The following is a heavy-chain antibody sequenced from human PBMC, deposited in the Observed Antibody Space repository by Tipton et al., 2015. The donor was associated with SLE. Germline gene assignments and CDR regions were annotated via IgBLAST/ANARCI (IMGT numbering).Heavy chain of an antibody. J-gene: IGHJ5*02. D-gene: IGHD3-3*01. CDR1: GGSISRGRYY. CDR2: IYTSGST. V-gene: IGHV4-61*02. Sequence: LRLSCTVSGGSISRGRYYWSWIRQPAGKGLEWIGRIYTSGSTNYNPSLKSRVTISVDTSKNQFSLKLSSVTAADTAVYYRARDDFWSGREWFDPWGQGTLVTVSS. CDR3: ARDDFWSGREWFDP.